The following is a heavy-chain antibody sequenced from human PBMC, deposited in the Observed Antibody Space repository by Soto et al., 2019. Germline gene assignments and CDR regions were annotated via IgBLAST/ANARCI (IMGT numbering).Heavy chain of an antibody. CDR3: ARSTDYYGSGSYYRPLDY. CDR2: ISAYNGNT. J-gene: IGHJ4*02. D-gene: IGHD3-10*01. V-gene: IGHV1-18*01. Sequence: QVQLVQSGAEVKKPGASVKVSCKASGYTFTSYGISWVRQAPGQGLEWMGWISAYNGNTNYAQKLQGRVTMTTDTSTSTAYMELRSLRSDDTAVYYCARSTDYYGSGSYYRPLDYWGQGTLVTVSS. CDR1: GYTFTSYG.